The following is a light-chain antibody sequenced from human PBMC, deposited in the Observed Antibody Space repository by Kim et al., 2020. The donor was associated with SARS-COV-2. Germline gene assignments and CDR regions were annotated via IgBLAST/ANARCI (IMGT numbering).Light chain of an antibody. Sequence: SYELTQPPSVSVSPGQTASITCSGDNLGDKYACWYQQKPGQSPVLVIYQDSKRPSGIPERFSGSNSGNTATLTISGTQAMDEADYYCQAWDSSINWVFGG. CDR3: QAWDSSINWV. CDR1: NLGDKY. V-gene: IGLV3-1*01. J-gene: IGLJ3*02. CDR2: QDS.